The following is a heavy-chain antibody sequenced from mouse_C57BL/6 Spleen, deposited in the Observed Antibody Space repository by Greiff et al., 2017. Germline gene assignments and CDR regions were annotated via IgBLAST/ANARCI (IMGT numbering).Heavy chain of an antibody. Sequence: EVQRVESGGGLVKPGGSLKLSCAASGFTFSDYGMHWVRQAPEKGLEWVAYISSGSSTIYYADTVKGRFTISRDNAKNTLFLQMTSLRSEDTAMYYCARSTVREYYYAMDYWGQGTSVTVSS. CDR1: GFTFSDYG. D-gene: IGHD1-1*01. V-gene: IGHV5-17*01. J-gene: IGHJ4*01. CDR2: ISSGSSTI. CDR3: ARSTVREYYYAMDY.